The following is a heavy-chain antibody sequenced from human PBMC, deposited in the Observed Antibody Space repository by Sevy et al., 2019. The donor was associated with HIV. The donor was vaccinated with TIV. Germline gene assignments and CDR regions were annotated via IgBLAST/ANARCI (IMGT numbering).Heavy chain of an antibody. J-gene: IGHJ3*02. CDR1: EFTFSSYS. V-gene: IGHV3-21*04. Sequence: GGSLRLSCATSEFTFSSYSMNWVRQAPGNGLEWVSSISGGGTYIYYADSVKGRFTISRDNAKNSLSLQMNSLRAEDTAVYYCARGTHDYGDYDRDAFDIWAQGTMVTVSS. CDR3: ARGTHDYGDYDRDAFDI. CDR2: ISGGGTYI. D-gene: IGHD4-17*01.